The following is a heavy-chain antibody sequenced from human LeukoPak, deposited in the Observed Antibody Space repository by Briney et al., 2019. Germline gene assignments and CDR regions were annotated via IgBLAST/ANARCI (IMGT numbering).Heavy chain of an antibody. Sequence: PGGSLRLSCAASGFTFDDYAMHWVRQAPGKGLEWVSGISWNSRSIDYADSVKGRFTISRDNAKNSLYLQMNSLRAEDTAVYYCARDLEGSGSFYRPSYDYWGQGTLVTVSS. V-gene: IGHV3-9*01. CDR1: GFTFDDYA. D-gene: IGHD3-10*01. CDR2: ISWNSRSI. CDR3: ARDLEGSGSFYRPSYDY. J-gene: IGHJ4*02.